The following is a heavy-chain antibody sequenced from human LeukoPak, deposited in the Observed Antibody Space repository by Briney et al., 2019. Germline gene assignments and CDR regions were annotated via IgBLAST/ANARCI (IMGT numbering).Heavy chain of an antibody. CDR3: AKDGPPYSSGSWSDY. V-gene: IGHV3-30*02. D-gene: IGHD6-19*01. CDR1: GFTFSTYG. Sequence: PGGSLRLSCEASGFTFSTYGMHWVRQAPGKGLEWVAFIRYDGSNKYYADSVKGRFTISRDNSKNTLYLQMNSLRAEDTAVYYCAKDGPPYSSGSWSDYWGQGTLVTVSS. CDR2: IRYDGSNK. J-gene: IGHJ4*02.